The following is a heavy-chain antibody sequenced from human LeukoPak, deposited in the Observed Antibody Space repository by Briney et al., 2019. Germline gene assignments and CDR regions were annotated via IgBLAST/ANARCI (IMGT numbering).Heavy chain of an antibody. CDR3: AKDKDRSGWYTFDY. V-gene: IGHV3-23*01. CDR2: ISGSGGNT. J-gene: IGHJ4*02. D-gene: IGHD6-19*01. Sequence: PGGSLRLSCAASGFTFGSYGMSWVRQAPGKGLEWVSTISGSGGNTYYTDSVKGRFTISRDNSKNTLYLQMNSLRAEDTAVYYCAKDKDRSGWYTFDYWGQGTLVTVSS. CDR1: GFTFGSYG.